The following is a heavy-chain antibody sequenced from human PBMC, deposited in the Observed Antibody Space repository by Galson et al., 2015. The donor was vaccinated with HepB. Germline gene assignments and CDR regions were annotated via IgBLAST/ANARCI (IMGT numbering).Heavy chain of an antibody. V-gene: IGHV3-48*01. Sequence: SLRLSCAASGFTFSSYSMNWVRQAPGKGLEWVSYISSSSTIYYADSVKGRFTISRDNSKNTLYLQMNSLRAEDTAVYYCARDGTRYSSSWYFDYWGQGTLVTVSS. CDR1: GFTFSSYS. CDR2: ISSSSTI. D-gene: IGHD6-13*01. J-gene: IGHJ4*02. CDR3: ARDGTRYSSSWYFDY.